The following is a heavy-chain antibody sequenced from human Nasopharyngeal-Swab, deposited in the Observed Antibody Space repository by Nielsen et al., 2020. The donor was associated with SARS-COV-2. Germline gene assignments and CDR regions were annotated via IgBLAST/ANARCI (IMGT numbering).Heavy chain of an antibody. CDR1: GFSLSNARMG. CDR3: ARIIAYYDFWSGYYTIDY. V-gene: IGHV2-26*01. Sequence: SGPTLMKPTETLTLTCTVSGFSLSNARMGVSWIRQPPGKALEWLAHIFSNDEKSYSTSLKSRLTISKDTSKSQVVLTMTNMDPVDTATYYCARIIAYYDFWSGYYTIDYWGQGTLVTVSS. J-gene: IGHJ4*02. CDR2: IFSNDEK. D-gene: IGHD3-3*01.